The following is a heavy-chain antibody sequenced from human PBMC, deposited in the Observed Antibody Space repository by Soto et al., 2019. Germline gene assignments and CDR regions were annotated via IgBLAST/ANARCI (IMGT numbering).Heavy chain of an antibody. V-gene: IGHV3-66*01. J-gene: IGHJ4*02. CDR3: ARDGTYNWV. Sequence: EVQLVESGGGLVQPGGSLRLSCAASGFTVSNNYMRWVRQAPGKGLEWVSLIYSGGATYYADTVKGRFTISRNNSKNTLYLQLNSLRAEDTAVYNSARDGTYNWVGGQGNLVTVSS. CDR1: GFTVSNNY. D-gene: IGHD1-1*01. CDR2: IYSGGAT.